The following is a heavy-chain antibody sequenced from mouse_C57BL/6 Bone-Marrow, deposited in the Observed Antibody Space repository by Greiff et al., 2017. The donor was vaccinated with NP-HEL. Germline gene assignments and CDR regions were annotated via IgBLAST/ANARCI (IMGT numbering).Heavy chain of an antibody. CDR1: GYSIPSDY. V-gene: IGHV3-8*01. J-gene: IGHJ4*01. D-gene: IGHD2-4*01. Sequence: EVQLVESGPGLAKPSQTLSLTCSVTGYSIPSDYWNWIRKFPGNKLEYMGYISYSGSTYYNPSLKSRISITRDTSKNQYYLQLNSVTTEDTATYYCARGRYDYDGRYAMDYWGQGTSVTVSS. CDR2: ISYSGST. CDR3: ARGRYDYDGRYAMDY.